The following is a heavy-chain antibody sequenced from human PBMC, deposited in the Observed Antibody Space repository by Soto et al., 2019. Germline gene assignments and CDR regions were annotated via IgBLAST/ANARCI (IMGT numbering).Heavy chain of an antibody. Sequence: GESLKISCKGSGYNFASYWIGWVRQKPGKGLEWMGIIYPGDSGTRYSPSFEGHVTISADKSTSTAYMQWSSLGASDTAIYYCARAPSHGWFQHFDYWGQGTLVTVSS. CDR2: IYPGDSGT. J-gene: IGHJ4*02. V-gene: IGHV5-51*01. D-gene: IGHD6-19*01. CDR1: GYNFASYW. CDR3: ARAPSHGWFQHFDY.